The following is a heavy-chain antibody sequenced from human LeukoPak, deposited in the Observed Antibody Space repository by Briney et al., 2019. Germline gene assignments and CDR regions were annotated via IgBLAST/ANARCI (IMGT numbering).Heavy chain of an antibody. J-gene: IGHJ4*02. CDR2: IIPIFGTA. CDR3: ARDRSIAAPPDED. CDR1: GGTFSSYA. V-gene: IGHV1-69*05. D-gene: IGHD6-6*01. Sequence: SVKVSCKASGGTFSSYAISWVRQAPGQGLEWMGGIIPIFGTANYAQKFQGRVTITTDESTSTAYMELSSLRSEDTAVYYCARDRSIAAPPDEDWGQGTLITVSS.